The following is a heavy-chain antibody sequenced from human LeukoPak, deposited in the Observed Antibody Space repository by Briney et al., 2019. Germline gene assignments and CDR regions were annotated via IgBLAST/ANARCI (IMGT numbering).Heavy chain of an antibody. CDR2: INHSGSA. V-gene: IGHV4-34*01. J-gene: IGHJ4*02. D-gene: IGHD3-10*01. CDR3: ARGYGRVASVRGTILTGAICSDF. Sequence: SETLSLTCAVSGGSFSGYYWSWIRQSPGRGLEWIGEINHSGSADYNPSLKSRVTISVDTTEKRFSLIVRSVTAADTAVYYCARGYGRVASVRGTILTGAICSDFWGQGSLVTVSS. CDR1: GGSFSGYY.